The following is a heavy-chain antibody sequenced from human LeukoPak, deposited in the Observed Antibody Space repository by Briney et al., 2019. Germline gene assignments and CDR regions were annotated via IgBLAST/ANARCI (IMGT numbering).Heavy chain of an antibody. J-gene: IGHJ4*02. Sequence: SETLSLTCTVSGGSISSYYWSWIRQPPGKGLEWIGYIYYSGSTNYNTSLKSRVTISVDTSKNKFSLKLSSVTAADTPVYYCARDRDGYNFFDYWGQGTLVTVSS. CDR1: GGSISSYY. D-gene: IGHD5-24*01. CDR2: IYYSGST. CDR3: ARDRDGYNFFDY. V-gene: IGHV4-59*01.